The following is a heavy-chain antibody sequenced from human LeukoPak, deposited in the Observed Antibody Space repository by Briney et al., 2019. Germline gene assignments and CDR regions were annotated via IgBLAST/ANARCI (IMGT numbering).Heavy chain of an antibody. V-gene: IGHV3-53*01. J-gene: IGHJ4*02. CDR1: GFTVSSNY. D-gene: IGHD3-22*01. Sequence: GGSLRLSCAASGFTVSSNYMTWVRQAPGKGLEWVSVMYSDGTTYYADSVKGRFTISRDNSKNTLYLQMNNLRAEDTAVYYCASAAYDSNGYTANHDYWGQGTLVTVSS. CDR2: MYSDGTT. CDR3: ASAAYDSNGYTANHDY.